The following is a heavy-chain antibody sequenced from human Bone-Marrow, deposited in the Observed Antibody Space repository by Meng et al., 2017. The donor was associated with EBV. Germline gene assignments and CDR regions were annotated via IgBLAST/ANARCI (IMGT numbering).Heavy chain of an antibody. CDR2: IFFRGET. J-gene: IGHJ5*02. D-gene: IGHD1-26*01. CDR1: GDSINSGGYY. CDR3: ARAGGSFTVDP. V-gene: IGHV4-30-4*08. Sequence: AQLQESGPGLVKPSTTLSLTCAATGDSINSGGYYWSWIRQAPGKGLEWIGYIFFRGETYYTSSFRSRTTISLDTSKNQFSLKLTSVTAADTAVYYCARAGGSFTVDPWGQGALVTVSS.